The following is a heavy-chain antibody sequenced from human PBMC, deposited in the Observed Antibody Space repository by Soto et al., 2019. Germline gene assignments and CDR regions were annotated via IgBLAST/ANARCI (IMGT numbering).Heavy chain of an antibody. CDR2: IIPIFGTA. CDR1: GGTFSSYA. CDR3: ARGNLAYSSGWYYFDY. Sequence: QVQLVQSGAEVKKPGSSVKVSCKASGGTFSSYAISWVRQAPGQGLEWMGGIIPIFGTANYAQKFQGRVTITADESTSTGYMELSSMRSEDTAVYYCARGNLAYSSGWYYFDYWGQGTLVTVSS. V-gene: IGHV1-69*01. D-gene: IGHD6-19*01. J-gene: IGHJ4*02.